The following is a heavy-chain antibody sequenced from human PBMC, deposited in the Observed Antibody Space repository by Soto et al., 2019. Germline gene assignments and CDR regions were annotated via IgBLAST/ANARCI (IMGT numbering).Heavy chain of an antibody. CDR3: AKGIRSFARWDDAFDI. V-gene: IGHV3-30*18. D-gene: IGHD1-26*01. Sequence: GGSLRLSCAASGFSFSNYAIHWVRQAPGKGLQWVAVVSYDGSDKYYADSVKGRFTISRDISKNALYLQMNSLRAEDTAVYYCAKGIRSFARWDDAFDIWGQGTVVTVSS. CDR1: GFSFSNYA. J-gene: IGHJ3*02. CDR2: VSYDGSDK.